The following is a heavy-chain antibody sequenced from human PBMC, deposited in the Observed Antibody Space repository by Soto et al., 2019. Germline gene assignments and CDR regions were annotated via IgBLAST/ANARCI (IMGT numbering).Heavy chain of an antibody. D-gene: IGHD2-21*02. CDR3: ARGVGLYCGGDCYYNWFDP. CDR1: GGSISSGGYY. Sequence: NPSETLSLTCTVSGGSISSGGYYWSWIRQHPGKGLEWIGYIYYSGSTYYSPSLKSRVTISVDTSKNQFSLKLSSVTAADTAVYYCARGVGLYCGGDCYYNWFDPWGQGTLVTVSS. V-gene: IGHV4-31*03. CDR2: IYYSGST. J-gene: IGHJ5*02.